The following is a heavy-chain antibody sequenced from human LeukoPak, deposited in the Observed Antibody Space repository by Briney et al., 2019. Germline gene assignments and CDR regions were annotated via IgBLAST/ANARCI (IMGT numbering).Heavy chain of an antibody. V-gene: IGHV3-11*06. CDR2: ISASGSFT. D-gene: IGHD7-27*01. J-gene: IGHJ4*02. Sequence: GGPLRLSCAASGFSFSDDYVSWIRQPPGKGPEWVSYISASGSFTHYTDSVKGRFTISRDNAKNLVYLQMKSLRAEDTAVYYCARERSLGMGFDYWGQGILVTVSS. CDR3: ARERSLGMGFDY. CDR1: GFSFSDDY.